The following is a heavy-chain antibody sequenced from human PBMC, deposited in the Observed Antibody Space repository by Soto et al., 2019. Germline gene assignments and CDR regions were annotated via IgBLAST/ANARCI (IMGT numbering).Heavy chain of an antibody. V-gene: IGHV3-30-3*01. CDR3: ARDLSYSNYDPPPLGY. J-gene: IGHJ4*02. CDR1: GFTFSSYA. CDR2: ISYDGSNK. D-gene: IGHD4-4*01. Sequence: PGGSLRLSCAASGFTFSSYAMHWVRQAPGKGLEWVAVISYDGSNKYYADSVKGRFTISRDNSKNTLYLQMNSLRAEDTAVYYCARDLSYSNYDPPPLGYWGQGTLVTVSS.